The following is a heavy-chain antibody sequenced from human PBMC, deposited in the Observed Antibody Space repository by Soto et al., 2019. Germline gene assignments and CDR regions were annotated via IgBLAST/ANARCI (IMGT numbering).Heavy chain of an antibody. CDR1: GFTFSSYS. D-gene: IGHD6-6*01. V-gene: IGHV3-21*01. CDR2: ISSSSSYI. Sequence: XGSLRLSCSAAGFTFSSYSMNWVRQAPGKGLEWVSSISSSSSYIYYADSVKGRFTISRDNAKNSLYLQMNSLRAEDTAVYYCARGLGREYRSSALGYWGQGTLVTVSS. CDR3: ARGLGREYRSSALGY. J-gene: IGHJ4*02.